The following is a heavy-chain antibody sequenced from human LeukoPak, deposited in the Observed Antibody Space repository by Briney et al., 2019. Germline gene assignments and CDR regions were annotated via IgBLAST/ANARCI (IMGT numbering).Heavy chain of an antibody. CDR3: ARLGGHYYDSSGYQKIDY. Sequence: SETLSLTCTVSGGSISSYYWSWVRQPAGKGLEWIGRIYISGTTNYNPSLKSRITMSLDTSKNQLSLRLTSVTAADAAVYYCARLGGHYYDSSGYQKIDYWGQGTLVTVSS. D-gene: IGHD3-22*01. V-gene: IGHV4-4*07. J-gene: IGHJ4*02. CDR1: GGSISSYY. CDR2: IYISGTT.